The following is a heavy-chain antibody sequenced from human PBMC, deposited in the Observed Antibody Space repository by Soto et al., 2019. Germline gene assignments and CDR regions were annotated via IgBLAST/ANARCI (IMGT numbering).Heavy chain of an antibody. V-gene: IGHV3-23*01. CDR1: GFTFSSYA. J-gene: IGHJ4*02. CDR2: ISGSDGST. CDR3: ARRSSSWYFDY. Sequence: EVQLLESGGGLVQPGGSLRLSCAASGFTFSSYAMNWFRQAPGKGLEWVSVISGSDGSTYYADSVKGRFTISRDNSKNTPNLQMNSLRAEDTAVYYCARRSSSWYFDYWGQGTLVTVSS. D-gene: IGHD6-13*01.